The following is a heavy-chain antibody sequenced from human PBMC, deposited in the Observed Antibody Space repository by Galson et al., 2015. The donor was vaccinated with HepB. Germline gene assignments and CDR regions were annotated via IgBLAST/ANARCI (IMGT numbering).Heavy chain of an antibody. CDR2: IWYDGSNK. CDR1: GFTFSSYA. V-gene: IGHV3-33*08. J-gene: IGHJ6*02. Sequence: SLRLSCAASGFTFSSYAMSWVRQAPGKGLEWVAVIWYDGSNKYYADSVKGRFTISRDNSKNTLYLQMNSLRAEDTAVYYCARDPSYVGDYYGMDVWGQGTTVTDSS. CDR3: ARDPSYVGDYYGMDV. D-gene: IGHD1-26*01.